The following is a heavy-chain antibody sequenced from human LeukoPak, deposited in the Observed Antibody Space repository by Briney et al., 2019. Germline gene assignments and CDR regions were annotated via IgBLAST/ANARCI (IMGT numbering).Heavy chain of an antibody. CDR3: ARHYDSSGYYY. CDR1: GGTFSSYV. D-gene: IGHD3-22*01. V-gene: IGHV1-69*05. J-gene: IGHJ4*02. Sequence: SVKVSCKASGGTFSSYVISWVRQAPGQGLEWMGGITPVFDTATYAQKFQGRVSITTDESTSTAYMELSSLRSEDTAVYYCARHYDSSGYYYWGQGTLVTVSS. CDR2: ITPVFDTA.